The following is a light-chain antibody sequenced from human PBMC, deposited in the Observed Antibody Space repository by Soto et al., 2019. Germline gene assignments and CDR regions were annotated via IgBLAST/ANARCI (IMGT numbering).Light chain of an antibody. CDR3: QQYYSYLWT. CDR1: QGISSY. CDR2: AAS. V-gene: IGKV1-8*01. Sequence: AIRMTQSPSSFSASTGDRVTITCRASQGISSYLAWYQQKPGKAPKLLIDAASTLQSGVPSRFIGSGSGTDFTLTISCLQSEDFATSDCQQYYSYLWTFGQGTKVEIK. J-gene: IGKJ1*01.